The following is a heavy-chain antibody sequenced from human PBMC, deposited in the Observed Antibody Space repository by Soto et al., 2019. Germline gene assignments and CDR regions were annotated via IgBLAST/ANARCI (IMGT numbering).Heavy chain of an antibody. CDR3: AAPLTGTTKTFDY. D-gene: IGHD1-1*01. CDR2: ISSDGNSA. J-gene: IGHJ4*02. CDR1: GFTFSSYW. V-gene: IGHV3-74*01. Sequence: GGSLRLSCAASGFTFSSYWMHWVRQAPGKGLVWVSRISSDGNSATYADSVKGRFTVSRDNAKNTLYLQMNSLRAEDTAVYYCAAPLTGTTKTFDYWGQGTLVTVSS.